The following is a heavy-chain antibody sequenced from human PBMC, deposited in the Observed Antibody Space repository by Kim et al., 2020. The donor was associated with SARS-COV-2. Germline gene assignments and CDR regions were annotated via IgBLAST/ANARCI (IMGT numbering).Heavy chain of an antibody. V-gene: IGHV4-31*03. CDR2: IYYSGST. Sequence: SETLSLTCTVSGGSISSGGYYWSWIRQHPGKGLEWIGYIYYSGSTYYNPSLKSRVTISVDTSKNQFSLKLSSVTAADTAVYYCARVGGGKWFGEVLHIDYSGQRTLVTVSS. D-gene: IGHD3-10*01. CDR3: ARVGGGKWFGEVLHIDY. CDR1: GGSISSGGYY. J-gene: IGHJ4*02.